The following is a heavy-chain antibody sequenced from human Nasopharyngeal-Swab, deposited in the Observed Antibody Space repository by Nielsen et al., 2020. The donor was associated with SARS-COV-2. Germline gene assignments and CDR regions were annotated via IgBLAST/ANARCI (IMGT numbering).Heavy chain of an antibody. D-gene: IGHD4-17*01. CDR3: ARDLYGDYLNYFDY. J-gene: IGHJ4*02. CDR1: GFTVSSNY. V-gene: IGHV3-53*01. CDR2: IYSGGST. Sequence: LSLTCAASGFTVSSNYMSWVRQAPGKGLEWVSVIYSGGSTYYADSVKGRFTISRDNSKNTLYLQMNSLRAEDTAVYYCARDLYGDYLNYFDYWGQGTLVTVSS.